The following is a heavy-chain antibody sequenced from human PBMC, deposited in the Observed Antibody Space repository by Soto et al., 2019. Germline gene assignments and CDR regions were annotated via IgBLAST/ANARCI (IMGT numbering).Heavy chain of an antibody. CDR2: INHSGST. CDR1: GGCFSGYY. D-gene: IGHD3-10*01. V-gene: IGHV4-34*01. Sequence: LSLTCAVYGGCFSGYYWSWIRQPPGKGLEWIGEINHSGSTNYNPSLKSRVTISVDTSKNQFSLKLSSVTAADTAVYYCARWGATMVRGVMWDNWFDPWGQGTLVTVSS. CDR3: ARWGATMVRGVMWDNWFDP. J-gene: IGHJ5*02.